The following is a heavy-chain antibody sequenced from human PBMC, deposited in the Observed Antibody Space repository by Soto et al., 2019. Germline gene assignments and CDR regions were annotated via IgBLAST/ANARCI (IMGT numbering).Heavy chain of an antibody. D-gene: IGHD6-6*01. Sequence: PGESLKISCKGSGYSFTSYWISWVRQMPGKALEWMGRIDPSDSYTNYSPSFQGHVTISADKSISTAYLQWSSLKASDTAMYYCARASYSSSGYYYYGMDVWGQGTTVTVSS. CDR3: ARASYSSSGYYYYGMDV. CDR1: GYSFTSYW. V-gene: IGHV5-10-1*01. J-gene: IGHJ6*02. CDR2: IDPSDSYT.